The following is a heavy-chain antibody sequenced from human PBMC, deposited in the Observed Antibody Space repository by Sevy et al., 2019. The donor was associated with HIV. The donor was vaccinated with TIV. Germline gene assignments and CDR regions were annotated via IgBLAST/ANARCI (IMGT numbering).Heavy chain of an antibody. CDR1: GYTLTALS. CDR2: FDEDGEI. D-gene: IGHD2-2*01. J-gene: IGHJ4*02. CDR3: ATDIVVGRDY. Sequence: ASVKVSCKVSGYTLTALSMHWVRQAPGKGLEWMGGFDEDGEIMYAQKVQGRVTMTEDTSTDTAYMELSSLRSEDTAMYYCATDIVVGRDYWGQGTLVTVSS. V-gene: IGHV1-24*01.